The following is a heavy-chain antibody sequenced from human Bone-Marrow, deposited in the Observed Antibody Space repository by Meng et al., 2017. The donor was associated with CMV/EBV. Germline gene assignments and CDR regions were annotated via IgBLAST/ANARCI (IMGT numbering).Heavy chain of an antibody. CDR2: IIPILGIA. V-gene: IGHV1-69*10. CDR3: ARWTLNGSSSPFDP. J-gene: IGHJ5*02. D-gene: IGHD6-6*01. Sequence: SVKVSCKASGGTFSSYAISWVRQAPGQGLEWMGGIIPILGIANYAQKFQGRVTNTADKSTSTAYMELSSLRSEDTAVYYCARWTLNGSSSPFDPWGQGTLVTVSS. CDR1: GGTFSSYA.